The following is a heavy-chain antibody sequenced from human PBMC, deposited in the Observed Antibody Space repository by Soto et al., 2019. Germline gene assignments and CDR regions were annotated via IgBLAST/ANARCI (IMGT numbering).Heavy chain of an antibody. CDR1: GFTFSSYA. V-gene: IGHV3-74*01. Sequence: PGGSLRLSCAASGFTFSSYAMSWVRQAPGKGLVWVSSINSDGSTNYADSVKGRFTISRDNAKNTLYLQMNSLRVEDATIYYCTRDRDGLAYWGQGTLVTVSS. J-gene: IGHJ4*02. CDR3: TRDRDGLAY. CDR2: INSDGST.